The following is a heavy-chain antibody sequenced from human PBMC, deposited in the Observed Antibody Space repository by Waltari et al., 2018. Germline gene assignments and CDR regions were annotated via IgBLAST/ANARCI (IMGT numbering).Heavy chain of an antibody. CDR1: GFTFSSYA. V-gene: IGHV3-23*01. CDR3: AKDQYYYGSGSYPYYYGMDV. D-gene: IGHD3-10*01. CDR2: IRGSGGGT. J-gene: IGHJ6*02. Sequence: EVQLLESGGGLVQPGGSLRLSCAASGFTFSSYAMSWVRQAPGKGLEWVSAIRGSGGGTYYADSVKGRFTISRDNSKNTLYLQMNSLRAEDTAVYYCAKDQYYYGSGSYPYYYGMDVWGQGTTVTVSS.